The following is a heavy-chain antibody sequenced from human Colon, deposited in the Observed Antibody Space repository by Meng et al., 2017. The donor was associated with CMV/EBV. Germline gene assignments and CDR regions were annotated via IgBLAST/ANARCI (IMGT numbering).Heavy chain of an antibody. D-gene: IGHD3-10*01. J-gene: IGHJ4*02. CDR2: ISPSLGIT. CDR3: ARDLLWGSSSTYFDN. V-gene: IGHV1-69*04. Sequence: SVKVSCKASGGTFSSYSISWVRQAPGQGLEWMGRISPSLGITNYAQKFQDRVTVTADISTSTAYMELSRLTSEDTAVYYCARDLLWGSSSTYFDNWGQGTLVTVSS. CDR1: GGTFSSYS.